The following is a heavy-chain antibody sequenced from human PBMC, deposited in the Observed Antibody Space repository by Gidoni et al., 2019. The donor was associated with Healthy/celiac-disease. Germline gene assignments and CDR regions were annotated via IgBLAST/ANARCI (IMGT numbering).Heavy chain of an antibody. J-gene: IGHJ4*02. V-gene: IGHV1-2*02. CDR2: NNPNRGGT. CDR3: AREGGALRGVDY. D-gene: IGHD3-3*01. Sequence: QVQPAQSGAEVQKPGDLVKASCKASGYTFTGYYMHWVRQAPGQGLEWRGWNNPNRGGTNYAQKLQGRITMTRNTSISTAYMELSRLRSNDTTVYYSAREGGALRGVDYWGQGTLVTVSS. CDR1: GYTFTGYY.